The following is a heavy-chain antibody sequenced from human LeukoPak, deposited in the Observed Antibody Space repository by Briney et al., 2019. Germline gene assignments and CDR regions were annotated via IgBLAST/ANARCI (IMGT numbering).Heavy chain of an antibody. J-gene: IGHJ3*02. CDR2: ISTSSSYT. Sequence: GGSLTLSCTASGFTFSDYYMHWVRQAPGQRPELVSYISTSSSYTNYADSVKGRFTISRDNAKNSLYLQMNSLRAEDTAVYYCARDWPADIVVVVAAEGAFDIWGQGTMVTVSS. D-gene: IGHD2-15*01. CDR3: ARDWPADIVVVVAAEGAFDI. V-gene: IGHV3-11*06. CDR1: GFTFSDYY.